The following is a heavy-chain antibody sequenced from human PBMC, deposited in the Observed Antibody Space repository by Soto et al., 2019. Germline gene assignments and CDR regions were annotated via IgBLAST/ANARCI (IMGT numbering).Heavy chain of an antibody. CDR1: GGSISTYY. J-gene: IGHJ4*02. CDR2: IDTSGST. Sequence: QGHLQESGPGLVRPSETLSLTCSVSGGSISTYYCNWIRQPAGKGLEWIGRIDTSGSTNYNPSLKSLVTMSVDTSKNQFSLKLSSVTAADTAVYYCARGGHDLWSGPCDYWGQGTPVNVSS. V-gene: IGHV4-4*07. D-gene: IGHD3-3*01. CDR3: ARGGHDLWSGPCDY.